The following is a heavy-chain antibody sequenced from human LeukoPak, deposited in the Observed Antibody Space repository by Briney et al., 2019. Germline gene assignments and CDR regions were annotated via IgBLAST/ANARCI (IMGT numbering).Heavy chain of an antibody. D-gene: IGHD6-13*01. CDR3: ARFSSSWEYNWFDP. V-gene: IGHV1-2*02. J-gene: IGHJ5*02. CDR1: GYTFTGYY. Sequence: ASVKASCKASGYTFTGYYMHWVRQAPGQGLEWMGWINPNSGGTNYAQKFQGRVTMTRDTSISTAYMELSRLRSDDTAVYYCARFSSSWEYNWFDPWGQGTLVTVSS. CDR2: INPNSGGT.